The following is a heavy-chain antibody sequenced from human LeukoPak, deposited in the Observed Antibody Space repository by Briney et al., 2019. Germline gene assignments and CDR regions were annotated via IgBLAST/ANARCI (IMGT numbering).Heavy chain of an antibody. CDR3: ARDQTPSWGYPQSGYFDY. V-gene: IGHV4-4*02. D-gene: IGHD2-2*01. J-gene: IGHJ4*02. Sequence: PSGTLSLTCAVSGGSINSSNWWSWVRQPPGKGLEWIGEIYHSGSTNYNPSLKSRVTISVDTSKNQFSLKLSSVTAADTAVYYCARDQTPSWGYPQSGYFDYWGQGTLVTVSS. CDR1: GGSINSSNW. CDR2: IYHSGST.